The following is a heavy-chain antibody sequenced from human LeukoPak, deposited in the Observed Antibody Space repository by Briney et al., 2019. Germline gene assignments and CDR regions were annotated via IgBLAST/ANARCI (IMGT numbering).Heavy chain of an antibody. Sequence: GGSLRLSCAASGFTFSNSWMHWVRQAPGKGLVWVSRINEDGSTTNYADSVKGRSTIFRDNAKNTLYLQMNSLRVEDTAVYYCAKVGSGYYDHLDFWGQGILVTVSS. D-gene: IGHD3-22*01. CDR2: INEDGSTT. J-gene: IGHJ4*02. CDR1: GFTFSNSW. V-gene: IGHV3-74*01. CDR3: AKVGSGYYDHLDF.